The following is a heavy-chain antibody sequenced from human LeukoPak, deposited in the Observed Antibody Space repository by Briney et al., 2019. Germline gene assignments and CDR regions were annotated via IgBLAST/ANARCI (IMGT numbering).Heavy chain of an antibody. CDR1: GFTFSHYW. J-gene: IGHJ6*02. CDR3: ARVPHGCYYGSGSPYYYGLDV. D-gene: IGHD3-10*01. CDR2: IKQDGSEK. Sequence: GGSLRLSCAASGFTFSHYWMTWVRQAPGKGLEWVANIKQDGSEKYYVDSVKGRFTISRDNAKNSLYLQMNSLRAEDTAVFYCARVPHGCYYGSGSPYYYGLDVWGQGTTVTVSS. V-gene: IGHV3-7*01.